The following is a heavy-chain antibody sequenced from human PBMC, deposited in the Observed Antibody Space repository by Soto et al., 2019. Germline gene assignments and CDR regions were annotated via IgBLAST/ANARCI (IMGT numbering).Heavy chain of an antibody. CDR2: FDPEDGET. CDR3: ATVSEWEPFDY. D-gene: IGHD1-26*01. CDR1: GYTLTELS. Sequence: ASVKVSCKVSGYTLTELSMHWVRQAPGKGLEWMGGFDPEDGETIYAQKFQGRVTMTGDTSTDTAYMELSSLRSEDTAVYYCATVSEWEPFDYWGQGTLVTVSS. J-gene: IGHJ4*02. V-gene: IGHV1-24*01.